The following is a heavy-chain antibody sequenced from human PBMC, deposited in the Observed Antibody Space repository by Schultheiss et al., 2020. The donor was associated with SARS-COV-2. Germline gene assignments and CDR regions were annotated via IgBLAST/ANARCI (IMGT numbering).Heavy chain of an antibody. CDR3: ARYCSSTSCSWGAFDI. D-gene: IGHD2-2*01. V-gene: IGHV3-30*04. CDR2: ISDDGSSE. J-gene: IGHJ3*02. CDR1: GFSFSSHA. Sequence: GGSLRLSCAASGFSFSSHAMHWVRQAPGQGLEWVALISDDGSSEYYADSVKGRFTVSRDNSKNTLYLQMNSLRAEDTAVYYCARYCSSTSCSWGAFDIWGQGTMVTVSS.